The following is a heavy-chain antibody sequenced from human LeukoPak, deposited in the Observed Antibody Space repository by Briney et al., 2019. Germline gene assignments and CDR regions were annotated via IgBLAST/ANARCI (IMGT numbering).Heavy chain of an antibody. J-gene: IGHJ4*02. CDR3: ARVPYGG. Sequence: SETLSLTCTVSGGSISGYYWSWIRQPPGKGLEWIGYIYYSGSTNYNPSLKSRVTISVDTSKNQFSLKLSSVTAAGTAVYYCARVPYGGWGQGTLVTVSS. D-gene: IGHD3-10*01. CDR2: IYYSGST. CDR1: GGSISGYY. V-gene: IGHV4-59*01.